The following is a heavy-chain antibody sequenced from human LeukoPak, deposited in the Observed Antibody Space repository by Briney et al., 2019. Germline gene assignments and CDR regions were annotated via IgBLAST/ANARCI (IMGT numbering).Heavy chain of an antibody. CDR3: AKDMDYDILTGTNWFDP. J-gene: IGHJ5*02. D-gene: IGHD3-9*01. V-gene: IGHV3-30*02. CDR2: IRYDGSNK. Sequence: GGSLRLSCAASGFTFSSYGMHWVRQAPGKGLEWVAFIRYDGSNKYYADSVKGRFTISRDNSKNTLYVQMSSLRAEDTAVYYCAKDMDYDILTGTNWFDPWGQGTLVTVSS. CDR1: GFTFSSYG.